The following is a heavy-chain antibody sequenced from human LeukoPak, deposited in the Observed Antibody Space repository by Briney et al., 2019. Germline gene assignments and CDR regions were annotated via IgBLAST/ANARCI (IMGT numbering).Heavy chain of an antibody. CDR2: INSDGSST. CDR1: GFTFSSYS. Sequence: PGGSLRLSCAASGFTFSSYSMHWVRQAPGKGLVWVARINSDGSSTSYADSVKGRFTISRDNAKNTLYLQMNSLRAEDTAVYYCATTRRDYDFWSGYRPIDYWGQGTLVTVSS. D-gene: IGHD3-3*01. J-gene: IGHJ4*02. CDR3: ATTRRDYDFWSGYRPIDY. V-gene: IGHV3-74*01.